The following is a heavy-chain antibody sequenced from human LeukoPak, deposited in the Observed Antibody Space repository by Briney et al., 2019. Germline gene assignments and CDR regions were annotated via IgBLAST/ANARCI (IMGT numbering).Heavy chain of an antibody. Sequence: ASVTVSCKASGYTFTSYGISWVRPAPGQGLEWMGWIGAYNGNTNYAQKLQGRVTMTTDTSTSTAYMELRSLRSDDTAVYYCARKGEQPTQIDYWGQGTLVTVSS. CDR2: IGAYNGNT. D-gene: IGHD3-16*01. J-gene: IGHJ4*02. CDR3: ARKGEQPTQIDY. V-gene: IGHV1-18*01. CDR1: GYTFTSYG.